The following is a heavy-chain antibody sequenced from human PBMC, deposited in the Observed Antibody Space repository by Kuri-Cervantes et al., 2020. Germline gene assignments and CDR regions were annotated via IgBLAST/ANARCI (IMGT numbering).Heavy chain of an antibody. V-gene: IGHV3-21*03. Sequence: GGSLKISCAASGFTFSSYAMGWVRQAPGKGLEWVSSISSSSSYIYYADSLKGRFTISRDNAKNSLYLQMNSLRAEDTAVYYCARKMRIVGAGWFDYWGQGTLVTVSS. CDR1: GFTFSSYA. CDR3: ARKMRIVGAGWFDY. D-gene: IGHD1-26*01. J-gene: IGHJ4*02. CDR2: ISSSSSYI.